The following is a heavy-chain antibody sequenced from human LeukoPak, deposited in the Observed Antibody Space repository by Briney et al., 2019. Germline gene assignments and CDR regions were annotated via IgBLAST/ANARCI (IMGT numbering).Heavy chain of an antibody. CDR3: ARVARCTSCFDVDY. D-gene: IGHD2-2*01. CDR1: GYSITSAYY. V-gene: IGHV4-38-2*02. J-gene: IGHJ4*02. CDR2: FFLKGST. Sequence: PSETLSLTCTAPGYSITSAYYWGWIRQPPGKGLEWIGSFFLKGSTYYNPSLKSRVTISVDTSKNQFSLTLSSVTAADTAVYYCARVARCTSCFDVDYWGQGTLVTVSS.